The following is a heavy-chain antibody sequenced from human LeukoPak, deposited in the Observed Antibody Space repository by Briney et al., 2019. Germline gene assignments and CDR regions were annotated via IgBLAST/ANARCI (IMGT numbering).Heavy chain of an antibody. J-gene: IGHJ3*02. D-gene: IGHD3-22*01. CDR3: ARHFRREVLIGSAFDI. CDR1: GGSISTTSYY. Sequence: PSETLSLTCTAPGGSISTTSYYWAWIRQPPGKGLEWIVSIYYDGTTYYNPSLKSRVTTSIDTSKKQFSLNLSAVTATDTAVYYCARHFRREVLIGSAFDIWGQGTMVTVSS. V-gene: IGHV4-39*01. CDR2: IYYDGTT.